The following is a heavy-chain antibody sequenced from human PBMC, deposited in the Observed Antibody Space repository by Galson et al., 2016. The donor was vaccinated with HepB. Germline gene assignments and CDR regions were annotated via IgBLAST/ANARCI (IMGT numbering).Heavy chain of an antibody. CDR1: GFTFSSYG. CDR3: AKDKNALLYYYHSSGPGDY. D-gene: IGHD3-22*01. Sequence: SLRLSCAVSGFTFSSYGMYWVRQAPGKGLEWVAGIWSDGSNKFHADSVKGRFTISRDNSKNTLYLQMNSMRAEDTAVYYCAKDKNALLYYYHSSGPGDYWGQGTLVTVSS. V-gene: IGHV3-33*06. J-gene: IGHJ4*02. CDR2: IWSDGSNK.